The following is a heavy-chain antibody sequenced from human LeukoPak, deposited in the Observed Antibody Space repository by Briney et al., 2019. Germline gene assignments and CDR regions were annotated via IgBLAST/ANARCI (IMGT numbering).Heavy chain of an antibody. V-gene: IGHV3-21*01. CDR3: ASTYYYYYGMDV. CDR2: ISSSSSYI. CDR1: GFTFSSYS. Sequence: TGGSLRLSCAASGFTFSSYSMNWVRQAPGKGLEWVSSISSSSSYIYYADSVKGRFTISRDNAKDSLYLQINSLRAEDTAVYYCASTYYYYYGMDVWGQGTTVTVSS. J-gene: IGHJ6*02.